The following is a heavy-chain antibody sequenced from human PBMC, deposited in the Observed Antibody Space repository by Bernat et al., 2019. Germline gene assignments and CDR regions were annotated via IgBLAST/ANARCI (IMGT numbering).Heavy chain of an antibody. D-gene: IGHD1-1*01. Sequence: EVQLVESGGGLVKPGGSLRLSCAASGFTFSSYSMNWVRQAPGKGLEGVSSISSSSSYIYYADSVKGRFTISRDNAKNSLYLQMNSLRAEDTAVYYCARLVERTERRFDYWGQGTLVTVSS. CDR1: GFTFSSYS. J-gene: IGHJ4*02. CDR3: ARLVERTERRFDY. V-gene: IGHV3-21*01. CDR2: ISSSSSYI.